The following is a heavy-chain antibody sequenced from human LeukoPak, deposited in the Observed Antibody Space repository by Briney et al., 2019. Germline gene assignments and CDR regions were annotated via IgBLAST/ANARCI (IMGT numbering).Heavy chain of an antibody. J-gene: IGHJ5*02. D-gene: IGHD1-26*01. Sequence: GGSLRLSCAASGLTFSSYSMNWVRQAPGKGLEWVSSISSSSSYIYYADSVKGRFTISRDNAKNSLYLQMNSLRAEDTAVYYCARESYVGWFDPWGQGTLVTVSS. CDR1: GLTFSSYS. V-gene: IGHV3-21*01. CDR2: ISSSSSYI. CDR3: ARESYVGWFDP.